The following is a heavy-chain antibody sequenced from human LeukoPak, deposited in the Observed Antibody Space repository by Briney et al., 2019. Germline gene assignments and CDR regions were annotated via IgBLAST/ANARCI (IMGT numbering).Heavy chain of an antibody. CDR2: ISWNSGSI. V-gene: IGHV3-9*03. CDR3: AKSDLRGYSYGRFDY. Sequence: GRSLRLSCAASGFTFGDYAMHWVRQAPGKGLEWVSGISWNSGSIGYADSVKGRFTISRDNAKNSLYLQMNSLRAEDMALYYCAKSDLRGYSYGRFDYWGQGTLVTVSS. CDR1: GFTFGDYA. D-gene: IGHD5-18*01. J-gene: IGHJ4*02.